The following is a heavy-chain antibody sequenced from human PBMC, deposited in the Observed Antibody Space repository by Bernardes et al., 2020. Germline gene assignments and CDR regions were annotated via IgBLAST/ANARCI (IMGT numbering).Heavy chain of an antibody. J-gene: IGHJ4*02. V-gene: IGHV4-34*01. CDR2: INHSGST. Sequence: AEPLSLTCAVYGGSFSGYYGSWIRKPPGKGLEWIGEINHSGSTNYNPSLKSRVTISVDTSKNQFSLKMTSVTAADTAVYFCARGLENGYTYGNDYWGQGTRVTVSS. CDR3: ARGLENGYTYGNDY. D-gene: IGHD5-18*01. CDR1: GGSFSGYY.